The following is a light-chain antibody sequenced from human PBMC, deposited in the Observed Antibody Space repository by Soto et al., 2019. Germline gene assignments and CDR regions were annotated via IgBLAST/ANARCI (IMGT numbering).Light chain of an antibody. J-gene: IGLJ3*02. CDR2: GNN. V-gene: IGLV1-51*01. Sequence: QSVLTQAPSVSAPPGQKVSISCSGSNSNIGSNFVSWYQQLPGTVPKLVISGNNKRPSGIPDRFSGSKSGASATLGITGLQTGDEATYFCGTWDSSLYAWVFGGGTKVTVL. CDR1: NSNIGSNF. CDR3: GTWDSSLYAWV.